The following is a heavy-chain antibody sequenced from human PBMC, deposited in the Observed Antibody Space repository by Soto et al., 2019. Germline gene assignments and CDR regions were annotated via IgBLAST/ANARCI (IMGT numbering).Heavy chain of an antibody. CDR3: ARDLFEYYYGMDV. CDR1: GGSISSSNW. V-gene: IGHV4-4*02. Sequence: PWETLSLTCAVSGGSISSSNWWSWVRQPPGKGLEWIGEIYHSGSTNYNPSLKSRVTISVDKSKNQFSLKLSSVTAADTAVYYCARDLFEYYYGMDVWGQGTTVTVSS. D-gene: IGHD2-21*01. J-gene: IGHJ6*02. CDR2: IYHSGST.